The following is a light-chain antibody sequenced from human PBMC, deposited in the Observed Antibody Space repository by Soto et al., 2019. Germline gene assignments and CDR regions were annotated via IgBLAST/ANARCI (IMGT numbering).Light chain of an antibody. CDR3: QQYNSYST. V-gene: IGKV1-5*03. CDR1: QSSSSW. J-gene: IGKJ1*01. CDR2: KAS. Sequence: DLQGTKSPSTLSASVGARFTRTVRASQSSSSWLAWYPQHPGKAPPLLIYKASTLKSGVPSRFSGSGSGTEFTLPISRLQPDDFATDYCQQYNSYSTFGQGTKVDI.